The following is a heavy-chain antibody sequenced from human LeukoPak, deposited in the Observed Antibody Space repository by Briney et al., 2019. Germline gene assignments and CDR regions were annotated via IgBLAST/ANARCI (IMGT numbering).Heavy chain of an antibody. D-gene: IGHD5-18*01. V-gene: IGHV1-69*13. CDR2: IIPIFGTA. Sequence: SVKVSCKASGGTFSSYAISWVRQAPGQGLEWMGGIIPIFGTANYAQKFQGRVTITADESTSTAYMELSSLRSEDTAVYYCASILEGYSYGKGRFDYWGQGTLVTVS. CDR1: GGTFSSYA. CDR3: ASILEGYSYGKGRFDY. J-gene: IGHJ4*02.